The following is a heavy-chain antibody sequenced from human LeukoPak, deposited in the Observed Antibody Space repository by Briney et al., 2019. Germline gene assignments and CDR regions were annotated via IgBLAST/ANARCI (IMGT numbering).Heavy chain of an antibody. CDR1: GYSLTSYW. J-gene: IGHJ4*02. V-gene: IGHV5-51*01. CDR2: IYPGDSDN. D-gene: IGHD3-22*01. Sequence: GESLKISCKGSGYSLTSYWIGWVRQMPGKGLEWMGIIYPGDSDNRYSPSFQGQVTISADKSISTAYLQWSSLKASDTAMYYCARLGLYDSSGYYGGYFDYWGQGTLVTVSS. CDR3: ARLGLYDSSGYYGGYFDY.